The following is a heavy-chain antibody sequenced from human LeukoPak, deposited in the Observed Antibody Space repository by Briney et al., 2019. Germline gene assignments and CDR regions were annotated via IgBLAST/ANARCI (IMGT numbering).Heavy chain of an antibody. V-gene: IGHV3-30*03. CDR3: ARDRDRRSGYYSGMDV. CDR2: ISYDGSNK. J-gene: IGHJ6*02. Sequence: PGGSLRLSCAASGFTFSSYGMHWVRQAPGKGLEWVAVISYDGSNKYYADSVKGRFTISRDNSKNTLYLQMNSLRGDDTAVYYCARDRDRRSGYYSGMDVWGQGTTVTVSS. CDR1: GFTFSSYG. D-gene: IGHD3-22*01.